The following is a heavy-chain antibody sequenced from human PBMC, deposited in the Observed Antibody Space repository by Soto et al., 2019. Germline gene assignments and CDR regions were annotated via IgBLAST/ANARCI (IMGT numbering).Heavy chain of an antibody. CDR2: IYYSGST. J-gene: IGHJ6*02. CDR3: ARESYGDYYYYGMDV. V-gene: IGHV4-30-4*01. CDR1: GGSISSGGYY. Sequence: PSETLSLTCAVSGGSISSGGYYWSWIRQPPGKGLEWIGCIYYSGSTYYNPSLKSRVTISVDTSKNQFSLKLSSVTAADTAVYYCARESYGDYYYYGMDVWGQGTKVTVSS. D-gene: IGHD4-17*01.